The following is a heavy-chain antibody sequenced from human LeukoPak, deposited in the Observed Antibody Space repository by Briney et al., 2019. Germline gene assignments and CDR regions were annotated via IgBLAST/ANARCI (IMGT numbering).Heavy chain of an antibody. CDR2: ISDSGGNT. CDR3: VKAPYADYGDSI. J-gene: IGHJ4*02. CDR1: GFTFSSYA. D-gene: IGHD4-17*01. V-gene: IGHV3-23*01. Sequence: GGSLRLSCAASGFTFSSYAMRWVRQAPGKGREGVSIISDSGGNTYYADAVKGGFTIYRDNYKNTLHLQMNSLRAEDTAVFYCVKAPYADYGDSIWGQGTLVTVSS.